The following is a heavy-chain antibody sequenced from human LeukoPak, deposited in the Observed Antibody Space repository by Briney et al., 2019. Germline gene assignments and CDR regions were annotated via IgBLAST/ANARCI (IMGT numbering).Heavy chain of an antibody. D-gene: IGHD3-10*01. V-gene: IGHV3-23*01. Sequence: GWSLRLSCAASGFTFSSYAMSWVRQAPGKGLEWVSAISGSGGSTYYADSVKGRFTISRDNSKNTLYLQMNNLRAEDTAVYYCAKGRTYYYAGPLYYFDYWGQGTLVTVSS. CDR3: AKGRTYYYAGPLYYFDY. CDR2: ISGSGGST. CDR1: GFTFSSYA. J-gene: IGHJ4*02.